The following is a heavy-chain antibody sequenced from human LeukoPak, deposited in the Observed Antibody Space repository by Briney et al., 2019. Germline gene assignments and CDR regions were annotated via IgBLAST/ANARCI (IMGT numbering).Heavy chain of an antibody. J-gene: IGHJ4*02. CDR2: ISSSSSYI. CDR3: ARDRLTRGYSGYDTDY. D-gene: IGHD5-12*01. Sequence: GGSLRLSCAASGFTFSSYSMNWVRQAPGKGLEWVSSISSSSSYIYYADSVKGRFTISRDNAKNSLYLQMNSLRAEDTAVYYCARDRLTRGYSGYDTDYWGQGTLVTVSS. V-gene: IGHV3-21*01. CDR1: GFTFSSYS.